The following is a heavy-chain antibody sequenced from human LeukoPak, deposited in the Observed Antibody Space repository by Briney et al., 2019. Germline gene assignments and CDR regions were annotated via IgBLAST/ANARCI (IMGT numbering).Heavy chain of an antibody. CDR1: GYTFTGYY. J-gene: IGHJ1*01. CDR2: INPNSGGT. V-gene: IGHV1-2*02. Sequence: GASVKVSCKASGYTFTGYYIHWVRQAPGQGLEWMGWINPNSGGTNYAQKFQGRVTMTRDTSISTAYMELSRLKSDDTAVYYYARGSFSADAPLVLDYFHHWGQGTLVTVSS. D-gene: IGHD5-18*01. CDR3: ARGSFSADAPLVLDYFHH.